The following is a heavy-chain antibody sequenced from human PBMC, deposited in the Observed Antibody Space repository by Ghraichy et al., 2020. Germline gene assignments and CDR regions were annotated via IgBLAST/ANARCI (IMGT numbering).Heavy chain of an antibody. CDR2: IYTSGST. Sequence: SQTLSLTCTVSGGSISSYYWSWIRQPAGKGLEWIGRIYTSGSTNYNPSLKSRVTMSVDTSKNQFSLKLSSVTAADTAVYYCAREQYCSGGSCYWGGVGFDYWGQGTLVTVSS. CDR3: AREQYCSGGSCYWGGVGFDY. CDR1: GGSISSYY. J-gene: IGHJ4*02. D-gene: IGHD2-15*01. V-gene: IGHV4-4*07.